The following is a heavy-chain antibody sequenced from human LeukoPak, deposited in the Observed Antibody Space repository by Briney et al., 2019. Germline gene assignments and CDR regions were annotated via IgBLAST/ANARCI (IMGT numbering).Heavy chain of an antibody. CDR3: ARGRPRRSSSWYSLSYYCMDV. CDR1: GGSFSGYY. D-gene: IGHD6-13*01. Sequence: SETLSLTCAVYGGSFSGYYWSWVRQPPGKGLEWVGEINHSGSTNYNPSLKSRVTISVDTSKKQCSLNLSSLTAPDTAVYYCARGRPRRSSSWYSLSYYCMDVWGKGTPVTVSS. CDR2: INHSGST. J-gene: IGHJ6*04. V-gene: IGHV4-34*01.